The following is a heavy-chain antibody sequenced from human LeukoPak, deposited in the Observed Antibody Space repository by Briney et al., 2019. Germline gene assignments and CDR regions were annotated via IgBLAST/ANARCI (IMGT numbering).Heavy chain of an antibody. CDR3: ARGYRTGSYSFDY. V-gene: IGHV4-30-2*01. CDR1: GGSISSGGYS. Sequence: SETLSLTCAVSGGSISSGGYSWSWIRQPPGKGLEWIGYIYHSGSTYYNPSLKSRVTISVDRSKNQFSLKLSSVTAADTAVYYCARGYRTGSYSFDYWGQGTLVTVSS. CDR2: IYHSGST. J-gene: IGHJ4*02. D-gene: IGHD3-10*01.